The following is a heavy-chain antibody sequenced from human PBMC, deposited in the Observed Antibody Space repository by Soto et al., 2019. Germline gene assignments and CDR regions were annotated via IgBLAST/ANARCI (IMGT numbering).Heavy chain of an antibody. Sequence: PSETLSLSCTVSGGTIRGYYWTWIRQPPGKGLEWIGRIYSSGNTKYNPSLQSRVTISLDTSNNQFSLKLNSVTAADTAVYYCWRDQRLSDWLDACAQGTLVTVSS. CDR3: WRDQRLSDWLDA. CDR2: IYSSGNT. J-gene: IGHJ5*02. CDR1: GGTIRGYY. V-gene: IGHV4-4*07. D-gene: IGHD2-2*01.